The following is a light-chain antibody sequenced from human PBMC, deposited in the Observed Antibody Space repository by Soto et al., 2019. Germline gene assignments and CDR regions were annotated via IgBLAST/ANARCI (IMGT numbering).Light chain of an antibody. CDR3: QQYGSFALT. CDR1: QSVSSSY. CDR2: GAS. V-gene: IGKV3-20*01. J-gene: IGKJ4*01. Sequence: EIVLTQSPGTLSLSPGERATLSCRASQSVSSSYLAWYQQKPGQAPRLLIYGASSRATGIPDRFSGSGSGTDFTLTISRLEPEVFAVYYCQQYGSFALTFGGGTKVEIK.